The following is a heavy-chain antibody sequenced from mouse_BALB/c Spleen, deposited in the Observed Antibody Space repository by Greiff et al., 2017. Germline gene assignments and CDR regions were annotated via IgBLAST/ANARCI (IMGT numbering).Heavy chain of an antibody. Sequence: EVQGVESGGGLVQPGGSRKLSCAASGFTFSSFGMHWVRQAPEKGLEWVAYISSGSSTIYYADTVKGRFTISRDNPKNTLFLQMTSLRSEDTAMYYCARLLDYYAMDYWGQGTSVTVSS. D-gene: IGHD1-1*01. J-gene: IGHJ4*01. CDR3: ARLLDYYAMDY. CDR2: ISSGSSTI. V-gene: IGHV5-17*02. CDR1: GFTFSSFG.